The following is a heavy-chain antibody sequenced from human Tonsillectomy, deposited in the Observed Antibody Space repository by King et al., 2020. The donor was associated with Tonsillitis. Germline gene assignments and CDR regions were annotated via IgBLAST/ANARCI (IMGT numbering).Heavy chain of an antibody. D-gene: IGHD6-19*01. CDR1: GYILSELS. J-gene: IGHJ4*02. Sequence: QLVQSGAEVKKPGASVKVSCKVSGYILSELSIHWVRQAPGKGLEWMGGVHPEDAEPIYAQKFQGRLTMTEDTSTDTAYMELSSLRSGDTAVYYCATPQGSDWLVAAASLDYWGQGTLVTVSS. CDR2: VHPEDAEP. V-gene: IGHV1-24*01. CDR3: ATPQGSDWLVAAASLDY.